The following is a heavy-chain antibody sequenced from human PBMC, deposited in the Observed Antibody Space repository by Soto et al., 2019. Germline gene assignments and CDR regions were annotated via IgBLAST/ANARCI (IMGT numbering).Heavy chain of an antibody. CDR3: SRDYYGPGPD. CDR2: IKEDGGKT. D-gene: IGHD3-22*01. V-gene: IGHV3-7*04. CDR1: GLTLSRYW. Sequence: PRGSLRLSCVASGLTLSRYWMSWVRQAPGKGLEWVANIKEDGGKTYYVDSVKGRFTISRDNAKNSVYLQMNSLRVEDTAVYYCSRDYYGPGPDWGQGTLVTVSS. J-gene: IGHJ4*02.